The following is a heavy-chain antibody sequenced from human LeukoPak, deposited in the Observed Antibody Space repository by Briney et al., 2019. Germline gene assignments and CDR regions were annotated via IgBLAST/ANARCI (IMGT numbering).Heavy chain of an antibody. CDR2: IYSGGST. CDR3: ARGTHYSFDP. Sequence: PGGSLRLSCVASGFSVSGSYMSWVRQAPGKGLEWVSLIYSGGSTYYADSVKGRFTISRDNSKNTLYPQMNSLRVEDTAVYYCARGTHYSFDPWGQGTLVTVSS. D-gene: IGHD3-10*01. J-gene: IGHJ5*02. V-gene: IGHV3-66*01. CDR1: GFSVSGSY.